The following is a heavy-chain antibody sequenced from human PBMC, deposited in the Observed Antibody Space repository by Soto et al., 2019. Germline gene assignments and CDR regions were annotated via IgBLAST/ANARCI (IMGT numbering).Heavy chain of an antibody. J-gene: IGHJ4*02. D-gene: IGHD1-26*01. CDR1: GGSISSYY. V-gene: IGHV4-59*01. Sequence: SETLSLTCTVSGGSISSYYWSWIRQPPGKGLEWIGYIYYSGSTNYNPSLKSRVTISVDTSKNQFSLKLSSVTAADTAVCYCARGWELFSGFDYWGQGTLVTVSS. CDR2: IYYSGST. CDR3: ARGWELFSGFDY.